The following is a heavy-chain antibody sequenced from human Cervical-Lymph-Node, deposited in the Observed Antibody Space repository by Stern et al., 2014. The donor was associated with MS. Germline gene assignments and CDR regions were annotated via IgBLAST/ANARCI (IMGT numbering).Heavy chain of an antibody. CDR2: VIPIVGTA. J-gene: IGHJ4*02. CDR3: ARGGEGYDSSGYYFDYFDY. V-gene: IGHV1-69*01. Sequence: QVQLVQSGAEVKKPGSSVKVSCKASGGTFSSYAISWVRQAPGQGLEWMGGVIPIVGTASYAQKFQGRVTITADESTSTAYMELSSLRSEDTAVYYCARGGEGYDSSGYYFDYFDYWGQGTLVTVSS. CDR1: GGTFSSYA. D-gene: IGHD3-22*01.